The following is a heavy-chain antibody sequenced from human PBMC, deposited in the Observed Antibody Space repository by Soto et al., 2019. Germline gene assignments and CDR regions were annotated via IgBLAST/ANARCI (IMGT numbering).Heavy chain of an antibody. CDR1: GYTFTGYY. V-gene: IGHV1-2*02. J-gene: IGHJ4*02. D-gene: IGHD6-6*01. Sequence: ASVKVSCKASGYTFTGYYMHWVRQAPGQGLEWMGWINPNSGGTNYAQKFQGRVTMTRDTSISTAYMELSRLRSDDTAVYYCARRRVYSSSSGIYYFDYWGQGTLVT. CDR2: INPNSGGT. CDR3: ARRRVYSSSSGIYYFDY.